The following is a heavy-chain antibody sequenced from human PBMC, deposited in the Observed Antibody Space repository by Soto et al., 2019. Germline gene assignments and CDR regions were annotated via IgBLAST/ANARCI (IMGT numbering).Heavy chain of an antibody. D-gene: IGHD2-8*02. Sequence: SETLSLTCAGYGGSFSGYDWTWIRQPPGTGLEWIGEINHSGSTNYNPSLKSRVTISVDTSKNQFSLKLTSVTAADTAVYYCARDKITGLFDYWGQGTLVPVSS. V-gene: IGHV4-34*01. CDR1: GGSFSGYD. J-gene: IGHJ4*02. CDR2: INHSGST. CDR3: ARDKITGLFDY.